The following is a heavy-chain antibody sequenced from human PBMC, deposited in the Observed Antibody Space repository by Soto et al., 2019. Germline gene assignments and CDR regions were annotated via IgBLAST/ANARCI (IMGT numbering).Heavy chain of an antibody. D-gene: IGHD3-3*01. CDR1: GFTFSSYS. Sequence: GGSLRLSCAASGFTFSSYSMNWVRQAPGKGLEWVSSISSSSSYIYYADSVKGRFTISRDNAKNSLYLQMNSLRAEDTAVYYCARDHMTIFGVVTDFDYWGQGTLVTVSS. CDR3: ARDHMTIFGVVTDFDY. J-gene: IGHJ4*02. CDR2: ISSSSSYI. V-gene: IGHV3-21*01.